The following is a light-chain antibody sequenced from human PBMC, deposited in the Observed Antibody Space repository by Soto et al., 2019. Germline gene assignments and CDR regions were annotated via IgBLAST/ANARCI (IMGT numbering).Light chain of an antibody. V-gene: IGKV1-39*01. Sequence: THSPSSLSASVGNGVTITCRASQTIASSLNWYQQKPGKAPKLLIYAASSLQSGVPSRFSGSGSGTDFTLTITSLQPEDFATYYCQQSYNSPPITFGQGTRLEIK. CDR1: QTIASS. CDR2: AAS. CDR3: QQSYNSPPIT. J-gene: IGKJ5*01.